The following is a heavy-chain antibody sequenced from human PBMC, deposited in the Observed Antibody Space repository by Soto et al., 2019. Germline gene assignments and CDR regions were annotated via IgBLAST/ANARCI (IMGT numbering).Heavy chain of an antibody. Sequence: PGESLKISWKASGYRFTSYWIAGVRQTPGKGLEWMGIIYPGDSDTRYSPSFQGQVTISADKSTSTAYLQWSGLKASDTAMYYRGFAQYNWTQGWFGPWGQGTLVTVSS. CDR1: GYRFTSYW. CDR2: IYPGDSDT. J-gene: IGHJ5*02. D-gene: IGHD1-20*01. CDR3: GFAQYNWTQGWFGP. V-gene: IGHV5-51*01.